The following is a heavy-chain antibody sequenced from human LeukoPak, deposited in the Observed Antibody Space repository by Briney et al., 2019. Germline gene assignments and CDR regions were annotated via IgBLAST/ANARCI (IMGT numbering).Heavy chain of an antibody. CDR1: GFTFSSYA. D-gene: IGHD2-15*01. CDR3: VTCRGGRCYLGTNSYSYYGMDV. Sequence: GASLRLSCAASGFTFSSYAMSWVRQAPGKGLEWVSAISGSGGSTDYADPAKGRFTISRDDSKNTLHLQMNSLRAEDTAVYYCVTCRGGRCYLGTNSYSYYGMDVWGQGTTVTVSS. J-gene: IGHJ6*02. V-gene: IGHV3-23*01. CDR2: ISGSGGST.